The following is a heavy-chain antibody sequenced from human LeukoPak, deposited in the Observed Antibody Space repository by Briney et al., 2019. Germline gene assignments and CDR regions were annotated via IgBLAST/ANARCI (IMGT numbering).Heavy chain of an antibody. D-gene: IGHD3-22*01. V-gene: IGHV1-24*01. CDR2: FDPEDGET. CDR1: GHTLTELS. Sequence: GASVKVSCKVSGHTLTELSMHWVRQAPGKGLEWMGGFDPEDGETIYAQKFQGRVTMTEDTSTDTAYMELSSLRSEDTAVYYCATARIYYDSSGYYAPLAFDIWGQGTMVTVSS. J-gene: IGHJ3*02. CDR3: ATARIYYDSSGYYAPLAFDI.